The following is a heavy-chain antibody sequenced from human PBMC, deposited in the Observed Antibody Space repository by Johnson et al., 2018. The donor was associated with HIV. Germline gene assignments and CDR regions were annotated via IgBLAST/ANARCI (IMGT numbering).Heavy chain of an antibody. Sequence: VQLVESGGGVVQPGGSLRLSCAASGFTVSSNYMSWVRQAPGKGLEWVSVIYSGGSTYYADSVKGRLPISRDNSKNTLYLQMESLRVEDTAIYYCAKAWELLGRRAALDIWGQGTMVTVSS. V-gene: IGHV3-66*02. D-gene: IGHD1-26*01. J-gene: IGHJ3*02. CDR1: GFTVSSNY. CDR2: IYSGGST. CDR3: AKAWELLGRRAALDI.